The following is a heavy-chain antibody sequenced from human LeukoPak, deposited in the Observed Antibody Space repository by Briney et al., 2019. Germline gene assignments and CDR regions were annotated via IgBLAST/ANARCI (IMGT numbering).Heavy chain of an antibody. CDR2: IKQDGSEK. Sequence: GALRLSCTASGFTFSSYWMTWVRQAPGKGLEWVANIKQDGSEKYYVDSVKGRFTISRDNAKNSLYLQMNSLRAEDTAVYYCAGNNWNSGYWGQGTLVTASS. CDR1: GFTFSSYW. CDR3: AGNNWNSGY. D-gene: IGHD1-1*01. V-gene: IGHV3-7*01. J-gene: IGHJ4*02.